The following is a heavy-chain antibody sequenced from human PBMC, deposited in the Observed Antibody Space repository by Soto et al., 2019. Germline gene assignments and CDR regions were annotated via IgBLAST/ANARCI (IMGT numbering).Heavy chain of an antibody. D-gene: IGHD3-3*01. J-gene: IGHJ3*02. CDR2: ISYDGSNK. V-gene: IGHV3-30*18. CDR3: AKIRFLRPRQDAFDI. CDR1: GFTFSSYG. Sequence: GGSLRLSCAASGFTFSSYGMHWVRQAPGKGLEWVAVISYDGSNKYYADSVKGRFTISRDNSKNTLYLQMNSLRAEDTAVYYCAKIRFLRPRQDAFDIWGQGTMVTVSS.